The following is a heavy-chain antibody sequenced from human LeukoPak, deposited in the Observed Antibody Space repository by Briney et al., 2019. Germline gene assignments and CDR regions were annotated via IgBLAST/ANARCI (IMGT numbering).Heavy chain of an antibody. CDR3: ARARSGSSNWFDP. J-gene: IGHJ5*02. CDR2: ISAYNGNT. Sequence: GASVKVSCKASGYTFTTYGISWVRQAPGQGLEWMGWISAYNGNTKYAQKFQGRVTMTRDTSISTAYMELSRLRSDDTAVYYCARARSGSSNWFDPWGQGTLVTVSS. D-gene: IGHD1-26*01. V-gene: IGHV1-18*01. CDR1: GYTFTTYG.